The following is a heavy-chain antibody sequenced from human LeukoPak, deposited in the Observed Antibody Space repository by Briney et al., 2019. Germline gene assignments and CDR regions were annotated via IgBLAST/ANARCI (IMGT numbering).Heavy chain of an antibody. V-gene: IGHV4-39*07. CDR3: ASRSSYYYYMDV. CDR1: GGSISSSSYY. Sequence: PSETLTLTCTVSGGSISSSSYYWGWIRQPPGKGLEWIGSIYYSGSIYYNPSLKSRVTISVDTSKNQFSLKLSSVTAADTAVYYCASRSSYYYYMDVWAKGPRSPSP. CDR2: IYYSGSI. J-gene: IGHJ6*03.